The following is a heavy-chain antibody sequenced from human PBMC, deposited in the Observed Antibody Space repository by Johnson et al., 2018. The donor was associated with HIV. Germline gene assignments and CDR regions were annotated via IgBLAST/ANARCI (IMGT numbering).Heavy chain of an antibody. Sequence: MQLVESGGGLVQPGGSLRLSCAASGFTFSSYGMHWVRQAPGKGLEWVANIKQDGSEKYYVDSVKGRYTISRDNAKNSLYLQMNTLRAEDTAVYYCARGVRTFDMWGQGTMVAVSP. D-gene: IGHD4/OR15-4a*01. J-gene: IGHJ3*02. CDR1: GFTFSSYG. V-gene: IGHV3-7*04. CDR2: IKQDGSEK. CDR3: ARGVRTFDM.